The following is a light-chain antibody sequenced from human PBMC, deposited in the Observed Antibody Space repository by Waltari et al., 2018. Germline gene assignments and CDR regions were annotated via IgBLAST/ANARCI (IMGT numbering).Light chain of an antibody. CDR1: QSVSSSD. J-gene: IGKJ4*01. V-gene: IGKV3-20*01. CDR3: QQYAGSRPT. CDR2: GAS. Sequence: EMVLAQSQGTLSLSPGERATLSCRASQSVSSSDLAWYQQKPGQSPRLLIYGASSRATGIPDRFSGSGSGTDFSLTISRLEPEDFGLYYCQQYAGSRPTFGGGTKVEIK.